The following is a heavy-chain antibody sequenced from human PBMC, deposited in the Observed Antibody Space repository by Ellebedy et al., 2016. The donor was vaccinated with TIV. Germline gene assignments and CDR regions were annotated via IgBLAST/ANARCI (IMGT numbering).Heavy chain of an antibody. Sequence: GGSLRLSCAASGFTFSNYWMKWVRQAPGKGLDWVANIKQDGSEKYYVDSVKGRFTISRDNAKNSLFLQMNSLRVEDTAVYFCARGGYGRPFDCWGQGTLVTVSS. V-gene: IGHV3-7*03. CDR3: ARGGYGRPFDC. J-gene: IGHJ4*02. D-gene: IGHD5-12*01. CDR1: GFTFSNYW. CDR2: IKQDGSEK.